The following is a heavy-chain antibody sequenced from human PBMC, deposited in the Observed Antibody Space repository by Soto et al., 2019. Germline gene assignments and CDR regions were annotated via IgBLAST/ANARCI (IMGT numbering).Heavy chain of an antibody. CDR3: ARDQGRGRYSVDY. CDR1: GFTVSRNY. Sequence: EVQLVESGGGLVQPGGSLRLSCAASGFTVSRNYMSWVRQAPGKGLEWVAVIYGGGSTYYADSVKGRFTISRDNSKNTVYLEMNSLRAEDTAVYYCARDQGRGRYSVDYWGQGTLVTVSS. CDR2: IYGGGST. V-gene: IGHV3-66*01. J-gene: IGHJ4*02. D-gene: IGHD1-26*01.